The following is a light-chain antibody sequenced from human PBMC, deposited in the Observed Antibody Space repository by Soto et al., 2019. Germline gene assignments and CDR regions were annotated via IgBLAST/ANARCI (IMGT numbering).Light chain of an antibody. Sequence: DIQMIQSPSTLSASVGDRVTITCRASQSISSWLAWYQQKPGKAPKLLIYDASSLESGVPSRFSGSGSGTEFTLTISSLQPDDFATYYCQQYNSYSGTFGQGTKV. J-gene: IGKJ1*01. V-gene: IGKV1-5*01. CDR3: QQYNSYSGT. CDR1: QSISSW. CDR2: DAS.